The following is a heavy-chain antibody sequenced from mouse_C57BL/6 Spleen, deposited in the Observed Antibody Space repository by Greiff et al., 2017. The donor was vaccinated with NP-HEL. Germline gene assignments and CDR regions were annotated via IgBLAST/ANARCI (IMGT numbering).Heavy chain of an antibody. CDR1: GYTFTDYY. J-gene: IGHJ2*01. Sequence: QVQLKQSGAELVRPGASVKLSCKASGYTFTDYYINWVKQRPGQGLEWIARIYPGSGNTYYNEKFKGKATLTAEKSSSTAYMQLSSLTSEDSAVYFCARGGYSKSFDYWGQGTTLTVSS. CDR2: IYPGSGNT. V-gene: IGHV1-76*01. D-gene: IGHD2-5*01. CDR3: ARGGYSKSFDY.